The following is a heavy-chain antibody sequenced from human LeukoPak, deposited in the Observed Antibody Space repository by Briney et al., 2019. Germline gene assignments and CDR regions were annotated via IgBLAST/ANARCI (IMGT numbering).Heavy chain of an antibody. J-gene: IGHJ6*02. CDR3: ARHRRLRGYSFGSYYNHGMDV. CDR2: IYYTGST. Sequence: PSETLSLTCSVSGGSITTYFWTWIRQPPGKGLEWIGYIYYTGSTNYNPSLKSRVTMSVDTSKNQFSLKLSSVTAADTAVYYCARHRRLRGYSFGSYYNHGMDVWGQGTTVTVSS. CDR1: GGSITTYF. V-gene: IGHV4-59*08. D-gene: IGHD5-18*01.